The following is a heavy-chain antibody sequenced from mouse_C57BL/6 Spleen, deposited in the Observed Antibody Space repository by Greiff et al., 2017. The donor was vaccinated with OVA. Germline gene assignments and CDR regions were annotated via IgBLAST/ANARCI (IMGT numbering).Heavy chain of an antibody. CDR3: TASYYGSSPYAMDY. D-gene: IGHD1-1*01. CDR1: GFNIQDSY. J-gene: IGHJ4*01. Sequence: EVQLQQSGAELVRPGASVKLSCTASGFNIQDSYMHWVKQRPEQGLEWIGRIDPEDGDTEYAPKFQGKATMTADTSSNTAYLQLSSLTSDDTAVYYCTASYYGSSPYAMDYWGQGTSVTVSS. CDR2: IDPEDGDT. V-gene: IGHV14-1*01.